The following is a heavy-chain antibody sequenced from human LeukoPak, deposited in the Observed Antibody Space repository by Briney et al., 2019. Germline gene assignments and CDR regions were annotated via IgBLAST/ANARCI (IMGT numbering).Heavy chain of an antibody. D-gene: IGHD3-3*01. CDR3: ASSITIFGVVQPFDY. CDR2: IYYSGST. CDR1: GGSISSHY. J-gene: IGHJ4*02. Sequence: PSETLSLTCTVSGGSISSHYWSWIRQPPGKGLEWIGSIYYSGSTYYNPSLKSRVTISVDTSKNQFSLKLSSVTAADTAVYYCASSITIFGVVQPFDYWGQGTLVTVSS. V-gene: IGHV4-59*05.